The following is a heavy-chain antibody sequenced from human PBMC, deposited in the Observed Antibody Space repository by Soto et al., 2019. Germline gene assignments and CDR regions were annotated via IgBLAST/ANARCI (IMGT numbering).Heavy chain of an antibody. CDR1: GYTFTSYH. J-gene: IGHJ6*02. CDR2: INPSGGST. Sequence: ASVKVSCKASGYTFTSYHMHWLRQAPGQGLEWMGIINPSGGSTSYAQKFQGRVTMTRDTSTSTVYMELSSLRSEDTAVYYCARDLNTIFGVVIIPVSYYGMDVWGQGTTVTVSS. CDR3: ARDLNTIFGVVIIPVSYYGMDV. D-gene: IGHD3-3*01. V-gene: IGHV1-46*01.